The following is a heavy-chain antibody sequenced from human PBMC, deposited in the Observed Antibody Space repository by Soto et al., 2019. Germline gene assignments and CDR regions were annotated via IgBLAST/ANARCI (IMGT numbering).Heavy chain of an antibody. CDR3: ASQTPMVRGVITPPGYYMDV. Sequence: QVQLVQSGAEVKKPGASVKVSCKASGYTFTSYAMHWVRQAPGQRLEWMGWINAGNGNTKYSQKFQGRVTITRDTSASTAYMELSSLRSEDTAVYYCASQTPMVRGVITPPGYYMDVWGKGTTVTVSS. CDR2: INAGNGNT. D-gene: IGHD3-10*01. CDR1: GYTFTSYA. V-gene: IGHV1-3*01. J-gene: IGHJ6*03.